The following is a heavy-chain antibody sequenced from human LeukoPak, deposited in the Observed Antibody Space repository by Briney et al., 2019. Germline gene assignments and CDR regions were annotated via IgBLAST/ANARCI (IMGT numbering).Heavy chain of an antibody. CDR2: ISAYNGNT. D-gene: IGHD3-9*01. CDR3: AXXXYVDDIXTGYSRD. V-gene: IGHV1-18*01. J-gene: IGHJ4*02. CDR1: GYTFTSYG. Sequence: ASVKVSCKASGYTFTSYGISWVRQAPGQGLEWMGWISAYNGNTNYAQKLQGRVTMTTDTSTSTAYMELRSLTSDETAGEYCAXXXYVDDIXTGYSRDWGQGTLVTVSS.